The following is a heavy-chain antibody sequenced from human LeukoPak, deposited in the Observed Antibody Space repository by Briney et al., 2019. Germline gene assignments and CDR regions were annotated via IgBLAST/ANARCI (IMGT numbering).Heavy chain of an antibody. CDR2: INQDGGEN. D-gene: IGHD2-15*01. Sequence: GGSLRLSRAASGFTFSTYWMSWVRQAPGKGLEWVANINQDGGENYYVDSVKGRFTISRDNAKNSLYLQMNSLRAEDTAVYYCARYCSGGSCFDYWGQGTLVTVSS. V-gene: IGHV3-7*03. CDR3: ARYCSGGSCFDY. J-gene: IGHJ4*02. CDR1: GFTFSTYW.